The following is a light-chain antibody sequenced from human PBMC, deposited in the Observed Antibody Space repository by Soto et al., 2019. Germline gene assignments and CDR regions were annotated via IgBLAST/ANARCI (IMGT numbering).Light chain of an antibody. CDR3: TSYIRSSTLDYV. CDR2: EVS. Sequence: QSVLVQTASVSGSPGQSITISCTGTSSDVGGYNYVSWYQQYPGKAPKLMIYEVSNRPSGVSNRFSGSKSGNTASLTISGLQAEDEADYYCTSYIRSSTLDYVFGTGTKVTVL. CDR1: SSDVGGYNY. J-gene: IGLJ1*01. V-gene: IGLV2-14*01.